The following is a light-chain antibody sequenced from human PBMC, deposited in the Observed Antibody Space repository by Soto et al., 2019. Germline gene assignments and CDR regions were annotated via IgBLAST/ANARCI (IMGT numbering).Light chain of an antibody. J-gene: IGLJ1*01. V-gene: IGLV2-8*01. CDR2: EVT. CDR3: ASYAGTRLFV. CDR1: GGDVGFYNF. Sequence: QSVLTQPASVSGSPGQSITISCAGTGGDVGFYNFVSWYQQRPGKAPKLVIYEVTKRPSGVPDRFSGSKSGSTASLTVSGLQADDEADYYCASYAGTRLFVFGSGTKVTVL.